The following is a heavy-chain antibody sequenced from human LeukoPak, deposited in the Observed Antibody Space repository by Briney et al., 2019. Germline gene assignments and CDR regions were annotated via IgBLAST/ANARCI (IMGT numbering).Heavy chain of an antibody. D-gene: IGHD3-16*01. V-gene: IGHV3-11*04. CDR2: IRSSGDT. Sequence: KPGGSLRLSCAVPGFTVSDYYMTWIRQAPGKGLEWISYIRSSGDTFYADSVKGRFTISRDDAKGSLYLQMSNLRAEDTAVYFCARSPGGRRLEYWGQGTLVTVSS. J-gene: IGHJ4*02. CDR3: ARSPGGRRLEY. CDR1: GFTVSDYY.